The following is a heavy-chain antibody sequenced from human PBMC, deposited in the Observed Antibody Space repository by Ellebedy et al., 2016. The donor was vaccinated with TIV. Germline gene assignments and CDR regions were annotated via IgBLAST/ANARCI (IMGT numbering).Heavy chain of an antibody. CDR3: ASTAPTGLFFEY. CDR2: TYYRSKWYN. CDR1: GDSVSSNSAA. V-gene: IGHV6-1*01. J-gene: IGHJ4*02. D-gene: IGHD1-1*01. Sequence: SQTLSLTXXISGDSVSSNSAAWNWIRQSPSRGLEWLGRTYYRSKWYNDYAVSVKSRITINPDTSKNQFSLQLNSVTPEDTAVYFCASTAPTGLFFEYWGRGTLVTVSS.